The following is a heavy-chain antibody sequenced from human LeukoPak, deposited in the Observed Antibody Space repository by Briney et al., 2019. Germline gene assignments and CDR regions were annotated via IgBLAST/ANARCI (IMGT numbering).Heavy chain of an antibody. CDR2: IYYAGST. V-gene: IGHV4-39*01. Sequence: SETLSLTCTVSGDSISSSGDFWGWIRQPPGKGLECIGNIYYAGSTYYNPSLKSRVTISVDTSKNQFSLRLSSVTAADTAVYYCTRISGGHYYAIDYWGQGTLVTVSS. CDR1: GDSISSSGDF. CDR3: TRISGGHYYAIDY. D-gene: IGHD3-22*01. J-gene: IGHJ4*02.